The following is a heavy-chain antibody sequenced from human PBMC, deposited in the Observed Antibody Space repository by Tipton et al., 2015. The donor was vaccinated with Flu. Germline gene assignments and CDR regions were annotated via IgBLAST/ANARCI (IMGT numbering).Heavy chain of an antibody. J-gene: IGHJ4*02. V-gene: IGHV4-38-2*02. CDR2: IYHSGST. Sequence: TLSLTCTVSGYSISSGFYWGWIRQPPGKGLEWIGNIYHSGSTFYNPSLKSRVTISVDTPKNQFSLKLRSVTAADTAVYYCARDYGGHIYYWGQGTLVTVPS. CDR3: ARDYGGHIYY. D-gene: IGHD2-21*01. CDR1: GYSISSGFY.